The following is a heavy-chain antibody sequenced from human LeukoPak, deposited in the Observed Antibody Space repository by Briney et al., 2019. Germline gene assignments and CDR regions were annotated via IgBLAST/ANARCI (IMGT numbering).Heavy chain of an antibody. Sequence: SETLSLTCTVSGGSISSYYWSWIRQPPGKGLEWIGRIYTSGSTNYNPSLKSRVTISVDTSKNQFSLKLSSVTAADTAVYYCARDDIAAAVRDFDYWGQGTLVTVSS. CDR1: GGSISSYY. D-gene: IGHD6-13*01. CDR2: IYTSGST. J-gene: IGHJ4*02. CDR3: ARDDIAAAVRDFDY. V-gene: IGHV4-4*07.